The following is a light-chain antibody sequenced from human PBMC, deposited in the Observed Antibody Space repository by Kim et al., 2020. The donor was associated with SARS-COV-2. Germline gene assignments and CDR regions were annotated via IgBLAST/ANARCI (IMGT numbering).Light chain of an antibody. CDR1: SGDIGNSNT. V-gene: IGLV2-14*03. J-gene: IGLJ1*01. Sequence: QSALTQPASLSGSPGQSITISCSGTSGDIGNSNTVSWYQQHSDKAPRLIIYDVSYRPSGVSTRFSGSKSGNLASLTISGLQSADEAEYFCSSTSNSPDYVFGTGTKVTVL. CDR2: DVS. CDR3: SSTSNSPDYV.